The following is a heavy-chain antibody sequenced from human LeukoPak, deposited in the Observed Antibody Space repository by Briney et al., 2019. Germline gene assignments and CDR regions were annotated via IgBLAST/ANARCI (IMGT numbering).Heavy chain of an antibody. J-gene: IGHJ3*02. CDR1: GFTFSSYA. CDR2: ISVSGGST. CDR3: ARDADPATGIAAAGSAFDI. Sequence: GGSLRLSCAASGFTFSSYAMSWVRQAPGKGLEWVSSISVSGGSTYYADSVKGRFTISRDNSKNTLYLQMNSLRAEDTAVYYCARDADPATGIAAAGSAFDIWGQGTMVTVSS. D-gene: IGHD6-13*01. V-gene: IGHV3-23*01.